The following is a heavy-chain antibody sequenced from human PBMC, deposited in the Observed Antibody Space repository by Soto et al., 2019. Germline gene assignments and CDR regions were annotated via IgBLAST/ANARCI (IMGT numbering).Heavy chain of an antibody. J-gene: IGHJ4*02. CDR3: ARDRYYDGVGYHYESAY. D-gene: IGHD3-22*01. CDR2: IIPIFRSA. Sequence: QVQLVQSGAEVKKPGSSVKASCKASGGDFINYGISWVRQAPGQGLEWMGGIIPIFRSANYAQKFQGRVTIAADESTTTAYMELTTLTYEDTAVYYCARDRYYDGVGYHYESAYWGQGTLVTVSS. CDR1: GGDFINYG. V-gene: IGHV1-69*01.